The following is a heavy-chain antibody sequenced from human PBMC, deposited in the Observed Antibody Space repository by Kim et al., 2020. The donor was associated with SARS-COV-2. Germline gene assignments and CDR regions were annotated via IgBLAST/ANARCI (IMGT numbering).Heavy chain of an antibody. CDR3: AKGSIAAAGKVDFDY. V-gene: IGHV3-9*01. CDR1: GFTFDDYA. D-gene: IGHD6-13*01. Sequence: GGSLRLSCAASGFTFDDYAMHWVRQAPGKGLEWVSGISWNSGSIGYADSVKGRFTISRDNAKNSLYLQMNSLRAEDTALYYCAKGSIAAAGKVDFDYWGQGTLVTVSS. CDR2: ISWNSGSI. J-gene: IGHJ4*02.